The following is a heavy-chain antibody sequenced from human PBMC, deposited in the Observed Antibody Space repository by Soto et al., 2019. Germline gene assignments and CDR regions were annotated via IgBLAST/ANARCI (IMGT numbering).Heavy chain of an antibody. CDR3: VKDIRPATVGSTNGVHWFDP. D-gene: IGHD2-8*01. CDR1: GFTFSSYA. Sequence: GGSLRLSCSASGFTFSSYAMHWVRQAPGKGLEYVSAISSNGGSTYYADSVKGRFTISRDNSKNTLYLQMSSLRAEDTAVYYCVKDIRPATVGSTNGVHWFDPWGQGTLVTVSS. J-gene: IGHJ5*02. CDR2: ISSNGGST. V-gene: IGHV3-64D*08.